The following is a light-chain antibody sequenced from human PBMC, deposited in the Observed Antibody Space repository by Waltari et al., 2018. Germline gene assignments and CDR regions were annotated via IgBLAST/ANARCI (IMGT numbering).Light chain of an antibody. J-gene: IGKJ1*01. V-gene: IGKV1-39*01. CDR3: QQSYSVTRT. CDR1: QTISRY. Sequence: DIQMTQSPSSLSASVGDRVTITCRASQTISRYLNWYQQKPGKAPNLLIYAASSLQSGVPSRFSGSGSGRDFTLIITSLQPEEFATDYCQQSYSVTRTFGQGTKVEIK. CDR2: AAS.